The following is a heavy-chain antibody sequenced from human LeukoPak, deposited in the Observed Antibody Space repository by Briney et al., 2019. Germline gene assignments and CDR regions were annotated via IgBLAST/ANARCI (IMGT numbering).Heavy chain of an antibody. Sequence: PGGSLRLSCAASGFTFSSYSMNWVRQAPGKGLEWVSAISGSGGTTYYAGSVKGRFTISRDNSRNTLYLQMNSLRAEDTAVYYCAKDRLPLIRGIDYWGQGTLVIVSS. CDR2: ISGSGGTT. CDR1: GFTFSSYS. D-gene: IGHD3-10*01. J-gene: IGHJ4*02. CDR3: AKDRLPLIRGIDY. V-gene: IGHV3-23*01.